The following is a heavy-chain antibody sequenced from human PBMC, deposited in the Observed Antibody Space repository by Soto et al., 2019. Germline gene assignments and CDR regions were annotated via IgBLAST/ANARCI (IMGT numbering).Heavy chain of an antibody. J-gene: IGHJ6*03. Sequence: SETLSLTCPVSGGSISSYYWSWIRQPPGKGLEWIGYIYYSGSTNYNPSLKSRVTISVDTSKNQFSLKLSSVTAADTAVYYCARQGQGYSSGWIGLTDYYYYYMDVWGKGTTVTVSS. CDR3: ARQGQGYSSGWIGLTDYYYYYMDV. V-gene: IGHV4-59*08. D-gene: IGHD6-19*01. CDR1: GGSISSYY. CDR2: IYYSGST.